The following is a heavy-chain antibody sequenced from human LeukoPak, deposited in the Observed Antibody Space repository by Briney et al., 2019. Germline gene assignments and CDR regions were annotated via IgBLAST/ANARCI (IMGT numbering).Heavy chain of an antibody. V-gene: IGHV3-7*01. Sequence: PGGSLRLSCAASGLTFSSYWMSWVRQAPGKGLEWVANIKQHGSEKYYVDSVKGRFTISRDNAKNSLYLQMNSLRAEDTAVYYCARKNGLDYWGQGTLVTVSS. CDR1: GLTFSSYW. CDR3: ARKNGLDY. J-gene: IGHJ4*02. CDR2: IKQHGSEK.